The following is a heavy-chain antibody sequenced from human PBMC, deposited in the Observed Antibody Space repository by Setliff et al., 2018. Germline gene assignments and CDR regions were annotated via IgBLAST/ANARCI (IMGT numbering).Heavy chain of an antibody. D-gene: IGHD3-3*01. CDR1: TFTLGTYS. J-gene: IGHJ4*02. CDR3: AKVGIFGGGYFDL. CDR2: ISPYSDYI. Sequence: GGSLRLSCAASTFTLGTYSMHWVRQAPGKGLAWVSSISPYSDYIYYADSVKGRFTISRDNAKNSLYLQMNSLGAEDTAVYYCAKVGIFGGGYFDLWGLGTLVTVSS. V-gene: IGHV3-21*06.